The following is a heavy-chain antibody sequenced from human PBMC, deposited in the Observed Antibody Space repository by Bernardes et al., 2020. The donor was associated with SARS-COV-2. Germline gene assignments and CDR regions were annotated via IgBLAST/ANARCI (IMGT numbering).Heavy chain of an antibody. J-gene: IGHJ4*02. D-gene: IGHD4-17*01. CDR2: ISSSSSTI. CDR3: AREGQLGDADFDY. CDR1: GFTFSSYS. Sequence: GGSLRLSRAASGFTFSSYSMNWVRQAPGKGLEWVSYISSSSSTIYYADSVKGRFTISRDNAKNSLYLQMNSLRAEDTAVYYCAREGQLGDADFDYWGQGTRVTVS. V-gene: IGHV3-48*04.